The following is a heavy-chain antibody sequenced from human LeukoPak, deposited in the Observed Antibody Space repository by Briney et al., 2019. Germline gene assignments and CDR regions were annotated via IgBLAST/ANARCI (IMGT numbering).Heavy chain of an antibody. CDR1: GGSFSDYY. V-gene: IGHV4-34*01. J-gene: IGHJ5*01. CDR3: ARSPPPGATSYGVVDS. Sequence: SETLSLTCAVYGGSFSDYYWSWIRQPPGKGLEWIGEINYGGSTNYRPSLKSRVTMSVDTSKNQFPLKLASVTAADTAVYYCARSPPPGATSYGVVDSWGQGTLVTVSS. CDR2: INYGGST. D-gene: IGHD3-10*01.